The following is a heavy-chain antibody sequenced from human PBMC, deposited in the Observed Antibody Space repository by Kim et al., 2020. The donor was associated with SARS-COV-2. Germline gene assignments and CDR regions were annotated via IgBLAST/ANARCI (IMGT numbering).Heavy chain of an antibody. CDR2: INTNTGNP. Sequence: ASVKVSCKASGYTLTTYGMSWVRQAPGQGLEWMGWINTNTGNPMYAQGFTGRFVFSLDTSVSTAYLQINSLKAEDTAVYYCARKTRSDYYDSSVGGWFDP. D-gene: IGHD3-22*01. CDR1: GYTLTTYG. V-gene: IGHV7-4-1*02. CDR3: ARKTRSDYYDSSVGGWFDP. J-gene: IGHJ5*02.